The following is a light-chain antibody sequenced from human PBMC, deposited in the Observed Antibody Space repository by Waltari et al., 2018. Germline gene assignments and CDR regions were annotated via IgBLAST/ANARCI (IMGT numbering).Light chain of an antibody. Sequence: SVLTQSPSASGTPGKRVTISCSGSSTNTARNYVYWYPQLPGPAPKLLIYRSVQRPSGVPARFSGSKSGTSASLAISGLRSEDEGDYYCVAWDDSLSGLWVFGGGTKLTVL. J-gene: IGLJ3*02. V-gene: IGLV1-47*01. CDR3: VAWDDSLSGLWV. CDR1: STNTARNY. CDR2: RSV.